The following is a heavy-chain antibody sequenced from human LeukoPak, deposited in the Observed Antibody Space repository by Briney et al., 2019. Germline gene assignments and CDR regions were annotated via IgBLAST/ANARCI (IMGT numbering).Heavy chain of an antibody. CDR2: INPNSGGT. CDR1: GYTFTGYY. Sequence: AASVKVSCKASGYTFTGYYMHWVRQAPGQGLEWMGWINPNSGGTNYAQKFQGRVTMTRDTSISTAYMELSGLGSDDTAVYYCGTLLSNGPFDYWGQGSLVTVSS. CDR3: GTLLSNGPFDY. V-gene: IGHV1-2*02. J-gene: IGHJ4*02.